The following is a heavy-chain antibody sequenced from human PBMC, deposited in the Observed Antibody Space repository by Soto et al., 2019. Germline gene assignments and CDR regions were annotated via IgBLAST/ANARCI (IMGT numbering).Heavy chain of an antibody. CDR3: AKDRVGGSGSYYFDY. Sequence: GGSLRLSCATSGFTFSSYAMSWVRQAPGKGLEWVSAISGSGGSTYYADSVKGRFTISRDNSKNTLYLQMNSLRAEDTAVYYCAKDRVGGSGSYYFDYWGQGTLVTVSS. D-gene: IGHD3-10*01. CDR1: GFTFSSYA. CDR2: ISGSGGST. V-gene: IGHV3-23*01. J-gene: IGHJ4*02.